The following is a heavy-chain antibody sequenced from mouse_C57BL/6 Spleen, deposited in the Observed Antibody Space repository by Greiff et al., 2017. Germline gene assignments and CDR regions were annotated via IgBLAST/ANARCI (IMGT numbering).Heavy chain of an antibody. V-gene: IGHV1-55*01. Sequence: QVQLQQPGAELVKPGASVKMSCKASGYTFTSYWITWVKQRPGQGLEWIGDLYPGSGSTNYNEKFKSKATLTVDTSSSTAYMQLSSLTSEDSAVYYCARYRASSGPAWFAYWGQGTLVTVSA. CDR1: GYTFTSYW. CDR3: ARYRASSGPAWFAY. D-gene: IGHD3-2*02. CDR2: LYPGSGST. J-gene: IGHJ3*01.